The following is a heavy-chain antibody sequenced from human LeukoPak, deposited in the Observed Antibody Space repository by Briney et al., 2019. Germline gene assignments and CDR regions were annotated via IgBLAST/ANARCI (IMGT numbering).Heavy chain of an antibody. Sequence: SETLSLTCTVSGGSISTSSYYWAWIRQPPGRGLEWIGSIYYSGSTFYNPSLKSRVTISGDTSKNQFSLKLSSVTAADTAVYYCARRDIVATIDYWGQGTLVTVSS. V-gene: IGHV4-39*01. CDR1: GGSISTSSYY. J-gene: IGHJ4*02. CDR2: IYYSGST. D-gene: IGHD5-12*01. CDR3: ARRDIVATIDY.